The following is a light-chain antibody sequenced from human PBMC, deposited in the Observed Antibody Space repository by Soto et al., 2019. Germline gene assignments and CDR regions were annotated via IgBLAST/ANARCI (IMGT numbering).Light chain of an antibody. J-gene: IGKJ1*01. CDR3: QQYNGYWT. CDR1: QSISDS. CDR2: EAS. Sequence: DIQMTQYPSTLSASVGDRVTITCRASQSISDSLAWYQQKPGKAPKLLIYEASNLKSGVPSRFSGSGSGTEYTLTISSLQPDDFASYYCQQYNGYWTFGQGTKVEIK. V-gene: IGKV1-5*03.